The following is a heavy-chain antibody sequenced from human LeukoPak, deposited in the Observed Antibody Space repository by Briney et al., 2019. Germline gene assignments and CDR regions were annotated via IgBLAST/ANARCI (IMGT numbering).Heavy chain of an antibody. CDR2: FNPNSGGT. D-gene: IGHD6-19*01. CDR3: ATVAGTLLYMDV. J-gene: IGHJ6*03. V-gene: IGHV1-2*02. CDR1: GYTFTGYY. Sequence: ASVKASCKASGYTFTGYYMHWVRQAPGQGLEWMGWFNPNSGGTNYAQKFQGRVTMTRDTSISTAYMELSRLRSDDTAVYYCATVAGTLLYMDVWGKGTTVTVSS.